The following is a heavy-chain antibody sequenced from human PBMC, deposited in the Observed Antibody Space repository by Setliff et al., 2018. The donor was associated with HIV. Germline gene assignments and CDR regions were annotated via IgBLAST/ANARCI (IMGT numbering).Heavy chain of an antibody. V-gene: IGHV1-69*10. D-gene: IGHD3-22*01. Sequence: ASVKVSCKASGGTFSSYAISWVRQAPGRGLEWMGGIIPILGIANYAQKFQGRVTITTDESTSTAYMELSSLRSEDTAVYYCARGGGGYYYVGAVDIWGQGTVVTVSS. CDR1: GGTFSSYA. CDR2: IIPILGIA. J-gene: IGHJ3*02. CDR3: ARGGGGYYYVGAVDI.